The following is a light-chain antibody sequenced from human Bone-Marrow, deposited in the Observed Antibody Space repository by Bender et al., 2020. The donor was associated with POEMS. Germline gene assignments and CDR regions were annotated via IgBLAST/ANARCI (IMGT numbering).Light chain of an antibody. V-gene: IGLV3-1*01. J-gene: IGLJ2*01. Sequence: SYDLTQSPSVSVSPGQTASITCSGDNLGDKYASWYQQRPGQSPVLVIYQDTKRPSGIPERFSGSNSGNTATLTISGTQAMDEADYYCQAWDNSFAVFGGGTKLTVL. CDR1: NLGDKY. CDR2: QDT. CDR3: QAWDNSFAV.